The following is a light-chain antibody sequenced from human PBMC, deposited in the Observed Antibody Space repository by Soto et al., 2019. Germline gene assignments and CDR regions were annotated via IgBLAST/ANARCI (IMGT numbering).Light chain of an antibody. CDR2: SAS. V-gene: IGKV1D-12*01. J-gene: IGKJ1*01. CDR3: QQADSFPRT. Sequence: DIQMTQSPSSVSASVGDRVTITCRASQGIDNWLAWYQQKPGTAPNLLIYSASSLQSGVPSRFSGSGSGTDFTLTINNLQHEDFATYFCQQADSFPRTFGQGTRV. CDR1: QGIDNW.